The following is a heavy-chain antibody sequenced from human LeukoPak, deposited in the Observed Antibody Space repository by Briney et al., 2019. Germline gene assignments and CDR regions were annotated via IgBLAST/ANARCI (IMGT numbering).Heavy chain of an antibody. CDR2: INPSAGST. D-gene: IGHD6-6*01. CDR1: GYTFITNDY. V-gene: IGHV1-46*01. CDR3: ARGPYSSSSYYYDY. Sequence: ASVKVSCTASGYTFITNDYIYWVRQAPGQGLEWMGIINPSAGSTSYAQKVQGRVTMTRDTSTNTVYIELSSLRSDDTAVYYCARGPYSSSSYYYDYWGQGTPVTVSS. J-gene: IGHJ4*02.